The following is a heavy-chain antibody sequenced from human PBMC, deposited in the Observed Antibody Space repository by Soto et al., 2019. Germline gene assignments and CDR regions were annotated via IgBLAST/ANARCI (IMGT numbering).Heavy chain of an antibody. CDR3: SRITDYCSSSTCSYPFDL. Sequence: ESGGGLVEPGGSLRLSCAASGFTFSSYSMNWVRQAPGKGLEWVSSISSTSAYIYYADSMRGRFTVSRDNSKNSLYLQMNSLRAEDTAVYYCSRITDYCSSSTCSYPFDLWGQGTLVTVSS. V-gene: IGHV3-21*01. CDR2: ISSTSAYI. D-gene: IGHD2-2*01. CDR1: GFTFSSYS. J-gene: IGHJ4*02.